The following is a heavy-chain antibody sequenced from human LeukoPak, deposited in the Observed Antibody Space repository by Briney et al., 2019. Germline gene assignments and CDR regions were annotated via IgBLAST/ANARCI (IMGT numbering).Heavy chain of an antibody. V-gene: IGHV3-23*01. CDR1: GFTFSSYA. D-gene: IGHD3-22*01. J-gene: IGHJ4*02. CDR3: AKKAVGYYYDSSGYYYSNIDY. CDR2: ISGSGGST. Sequence: GGSLRLACAASGFTFSSYAMSWVRQAPGKGLEWVSAISGSGGSTYYADSVKGRFTISRDNSKNTLYLQMNSLRAEDTAVYYCAKKAVGYYYDSSGYYYSNIDYWGQGTLVTVYS.